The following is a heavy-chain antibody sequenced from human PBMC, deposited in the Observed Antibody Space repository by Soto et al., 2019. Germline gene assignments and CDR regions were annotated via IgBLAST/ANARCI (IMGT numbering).Heavy chain of an antibody. D-gene: IGHD4-17*01. J-gene: IGHJ4*02. CDR1: GGSISSSY. CDR3: ARSTVTSFDY. Sequence: PSETLSLTCTVSGGSISSSYWSWIRQPPGKGLEWIGYIYYSGSTNYNPSLRSRVIISVDTSKNQFSLKLSSVTAADTAVYYCARSTVTSFDYWGQGTLVTVS. CDR2: IYYSGST. V-gene: IGHV4-59*08.